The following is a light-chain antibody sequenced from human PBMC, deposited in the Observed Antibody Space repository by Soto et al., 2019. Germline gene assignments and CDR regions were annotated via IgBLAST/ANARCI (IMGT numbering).Light chain of an antibody. V-gene: IGKV1-9*01. CDR1: QGISSY. CDR2: GAS. Sequence: DIQLAQSPSFLSASVGDRVTITCRASQGISSYLAWYQQPPGKAPKLLMYGASTLKRGVSSRFSGSGSGTVFTLTISSLQPDDFATDYCQHLNPYPRTFGQGTKLEVK. CDR3: QHLNPYPRT. J-gene: IGKJ2*01.